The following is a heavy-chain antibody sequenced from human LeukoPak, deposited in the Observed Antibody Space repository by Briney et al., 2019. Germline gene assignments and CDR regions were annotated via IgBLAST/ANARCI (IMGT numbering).Heavy chain of an antibody. J-gene: IGHJ6*03. CDR1: GGSISGNA. Sequence: SETLSLTCTVSGGSISGNAWNWIRQPAGKGLEWIGRILTSGNTDYNPSLESRVTMSVDTSKNQFSLKLSSVTAADTAVYYCARRAGNYYYYYMDVWGKGTTVTVSS. CDR3: ARRAGNYYYYYMDV. D-gene: IGHD6-19*01. CDR2: ILTSGNT. V-gene: IGHV4-4*07.